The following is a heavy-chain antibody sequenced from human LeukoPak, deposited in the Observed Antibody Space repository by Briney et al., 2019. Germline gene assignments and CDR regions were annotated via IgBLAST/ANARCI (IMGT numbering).Heavy chain of an antibody. Sequence: ASVKVSCKASGYTFTSYGISWVRQAPGQGLEWMGWISVYNGNTNYAQKFQGRVTMTTDASTSTAYMELRSLRSDDTAVYYCPRDQYKRTVTVFGVVIETPLNYWGQGVLVTVPS. CDR1: GYTFTSYG. V-gene: IGHV1-18*01. CDR2: ISVYNGNT. CDR3: PRDQYKRTVTVFGVVIETPLNY. J-gene: IGHJ4*02. D-gene: IGHD3-3*01.